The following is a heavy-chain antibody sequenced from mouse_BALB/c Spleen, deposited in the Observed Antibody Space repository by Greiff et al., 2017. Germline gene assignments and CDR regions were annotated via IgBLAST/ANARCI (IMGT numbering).Heavy chain of an antibody. V-gene: IGHV5-4*02. CDR1: GFTFSDYY. J-gene: IGHJ2*01. CDR2: ISDGGSYT. D-gene: IGHD1-1*01. CDR3: ARAPYYYGSTPHYFDY. Sequence: DVMLVESGGGLVKPGGSLKLSCAASGFTFSDYYMYWVRQTPEKRLEWVATISDGGSYTYYPDSVKGRFTISRDNAKNNLYLQMSSLKSEDTAMYYCARAPYYYGSTPHYFDYWGQGTTLTVSS.